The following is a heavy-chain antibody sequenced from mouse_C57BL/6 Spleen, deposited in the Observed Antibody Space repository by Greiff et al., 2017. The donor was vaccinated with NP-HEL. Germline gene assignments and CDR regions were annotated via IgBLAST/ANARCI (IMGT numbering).Heavy chain of an antibody. CDR1: GYTFTSYG. J-gene: IGHJ1*03. CDR2: IYPRSGNT. CDR3: AIGSSYWYFDV. Sequence: VQLQQSGAELARPGASVKLSCKASGYTFTSYGISWVKQRTGQGLEWIGEIYPRSGNTYYNEKFKGKATLTADKSSSTAYMELRSLTSEDSAVYFCAIGSSYWYFDVWGTGTTVTVSS. D-gene: IGHD1-1*01. V-gene: IGHV1-81*01.